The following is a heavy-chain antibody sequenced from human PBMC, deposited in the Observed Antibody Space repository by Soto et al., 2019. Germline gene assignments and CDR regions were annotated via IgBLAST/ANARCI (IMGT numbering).Heavy chain of an antibody. CDR3: GRGIQTEYGVDV. J-gene: IGHJ6*02. CDR1: GFTFSNYW. CDR2: VNFDGRTT. V-gene: IGHV3-74*01. Sequence: EEQLVESGGGLVQPGGSLRVSCAASGFTFSNYWMHWVRQVPGKGLVWVSRVNFDGRTTNYADSVKGRFTISRDNARNTVYLQMNSLRAEYTAVYYCGRGIQTEYGVDVWGQGTTVTVSS.